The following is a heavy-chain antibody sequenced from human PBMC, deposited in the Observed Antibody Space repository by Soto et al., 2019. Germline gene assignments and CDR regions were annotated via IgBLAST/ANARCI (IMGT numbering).Heavy chain of an antibody. V-gene: IGHV4-34*01. CDR3: ARGLEYYYGSGSPLDY. CDR2: INHSGST. CDR1: GGSLSGYY. Sequence: SETLSLTCAVYGGSLSGYYWSWIRQPPGKGLEWIGEINHSGSTNYNPSLKSRVTISVDTSKNQFSLKLSSVTAADTAVYYCARGLEYYYGSGSPLDYWGQGTLVTVSS. J-gene: IGHJ4*02. D-gene: IGHD3-10*01.